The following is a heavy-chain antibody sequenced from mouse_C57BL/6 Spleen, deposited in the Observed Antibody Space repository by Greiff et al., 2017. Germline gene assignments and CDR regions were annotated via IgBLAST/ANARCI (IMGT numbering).Heavy chain of an antibody. V-gene: IGHV3-6*01. CDR2: ISYDGSN. D-gene: IGHD2-5*01. Sequence: EVQLQQSGPGLVKPSQSLSLTCSVTGYSITSGYYWNWIRQFPGNKLEWMGYISYDGSNNYNPSLKNRISITRDTSKNQFFLKLNSVTTEDTATYYCARAYSNSWFAYWGQGTLVTVSA. CDR3: ARAYSNSWFAY. CDR1: GYSITSGYY. J-gene: IGHJ3*01.